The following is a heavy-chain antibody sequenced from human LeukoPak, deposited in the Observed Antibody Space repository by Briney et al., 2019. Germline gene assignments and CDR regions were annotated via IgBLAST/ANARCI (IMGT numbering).Heavy chain of an antibody. CDR2: IYYSGST. CDR3: AGGASGYSYG. Sequence: SETLSLTCTVSGGSIRSYYWSWVRQPPGKGLEWIGYIYYSGSTHYNPSLKSRVTISIDTSKNQFSLNLSSVPAADTAVYYCAGGASGYSYGWGQGALVTVSS. CDR1: GGSIRSYY. J-gene: IGHJ4*02. D-gene: IGHD5-18*01. V-gene: IGHV4-59*03.